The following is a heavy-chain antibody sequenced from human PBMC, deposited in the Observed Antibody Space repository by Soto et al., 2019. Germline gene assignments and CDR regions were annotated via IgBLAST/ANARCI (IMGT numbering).Heavy chain of an antibody. J-gene: IGHJ4*02. V-gene: IGHV4-59*01. CDR2: ISDSGTT. D-gene: IGHD2-15*01. CDR1: GGSIDSYY. Sequence: SETLSLTCTVFGGSIDSYYWSWIRQAPGKGLEWIGHISDSGTTNYNPSLGSRVTISVDTSRKSFSLKLSSVTAADTAVYYCARDAGGPADYWGQGTLVTVSS. CDR3: ARDAGGPADY.